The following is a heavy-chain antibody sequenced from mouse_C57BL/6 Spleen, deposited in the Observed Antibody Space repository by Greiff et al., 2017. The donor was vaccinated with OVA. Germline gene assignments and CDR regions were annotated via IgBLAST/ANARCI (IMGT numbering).Heavy chain of an antibody. Sequence: EVHLVESGGDLVKPGGSLKLSCAASGFTFSSYGMSWVRQTPDKRLEWVATISSGGSYTYYPDSVKGRFTISRDNAKNTLYLQMSSLKSEDTAMYYSARQGVITTVVGGMDYWGQGTSVTVSS. CDR2: ISSGGSYT. CDR1: GFTFSSYG. D-gene: IGHD1-1*01. V-gene: IGHV5-6*01. J-gene: IGHJ4*01. CDR3: ARQGVITTVVGGMDY.